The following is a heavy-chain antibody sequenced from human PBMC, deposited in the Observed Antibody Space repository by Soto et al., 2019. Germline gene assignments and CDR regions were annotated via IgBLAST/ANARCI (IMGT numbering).Heavy chain of an antibody. CDR2: IDGVGTGT. J-gene: IGHJ6*02. Sequence: GGSLRLSCAASGFTFTNYWMHWVRQVPGKGLVWVSRIDGVGTGTSYSDSVRGRFTISRDNAENTLYLQMNSLRAEDTAVYYCAKDGDEWEPWAGQYYYYGMDVWGQGTTVTVSS. V-gene: IGHV3-74*01. D-gene: IGHD1-26*01. CDR1: GFTFTNYW. CDR3: AKDGDEWEPWAGQYYYYGMDV.